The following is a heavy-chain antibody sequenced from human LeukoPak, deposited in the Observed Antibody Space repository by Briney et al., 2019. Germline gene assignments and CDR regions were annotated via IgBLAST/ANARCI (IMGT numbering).Heavy chain of an antibody. D-gene: IGHD1-26*01. CDR3: SRESGPFCPFGY. Sequence: PSETPSLTCGVSGGSISGTNWWSWVRQPPGQGLEWIGEISLAGQTNYNPSLNGRVTTSLDKSSNQLSLHLTSVTAADTATYFCSRESGPFCPFGYWGQGTLVIVSS. CDR1: GGSISGTNW. J-gene: IGHJ4*02. V-gene: IGHV4/OR15-8*02. CDR2: ISLAGQT.